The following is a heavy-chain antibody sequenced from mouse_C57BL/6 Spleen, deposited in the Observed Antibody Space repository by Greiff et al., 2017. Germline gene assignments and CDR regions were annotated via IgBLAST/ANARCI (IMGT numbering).Heavy chain of an antibody. CDR1: GYTFTDYE. D-gene: IGHD1-1*01. CDR3: TRCYYYGSSYEGYAMDY. Sequence: VKLQESGAELVRPGASVTLSCKASGYTFTDYEMHWVKQTPVHGLEWIGAIDPETGGTAYNQKFKGKAILTADKSSSTAYMELRSLTSEDSAVYYCTRCYYYGSSYEGYAMDYWGQGTSVTVSS. V-gene: IGHV1-15*01. J-gene: IGHJ4*01. CDR2: IDPETGGT.